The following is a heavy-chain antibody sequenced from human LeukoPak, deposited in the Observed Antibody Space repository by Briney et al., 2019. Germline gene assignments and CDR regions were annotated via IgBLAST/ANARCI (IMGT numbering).Heavy chain of an antibody. J-gene: IGHJ4*02. Sequence: PSQTLSLTCTVSGGSISSGSYYWSWIRQPAGKGLEWIGRIYTSGSTNYNPSLKSRVTISVDTSKNQFSLKLSSVTAADTAVYYCARAGATYYYDSSGFQFDYWGQGTLVTVSS. CDR3: ARAGATYYYDSSGFQFDY. V-gene: IGHV4-61*02. CDR1: GGSISSGSYY. CDR2: IYTSGST. D-gene: IGHD3-22*01.